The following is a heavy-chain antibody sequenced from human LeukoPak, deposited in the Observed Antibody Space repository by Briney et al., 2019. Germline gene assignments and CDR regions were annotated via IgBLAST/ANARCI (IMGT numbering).Heavy chain of an antibody. CDR3: ARGYRGSWGIDY. D-gene: IGHD6-13*01. J-gene: IGHJ4*02. CDR1: GGSFSGYS. Sequence: SETLSLTCAVYGGSFSGYSWSWIRQPPGKGLEWIGEINHSGSTNYSPSLKSRVTISVDTSKNHFSLKLSSVTAADTAVYYCARGYRGSWGIDYWGQGTLVTVSS. V-gene: IGHV4-34*01. CDR2: INHSGST.